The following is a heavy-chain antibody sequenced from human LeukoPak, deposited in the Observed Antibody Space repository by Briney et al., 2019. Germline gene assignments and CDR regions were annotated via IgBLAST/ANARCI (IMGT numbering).Heavy chain of an antibody. CDR3: ARVWDITILTFDP. CDR1: GGSISSSSYY. V-gene: IGHV4-39*07. CDR2: IYYSGST. J-gene: IGHJ5*02. Sequence: SETLSLTCTVSGGSISSSSYYWGWIRQPPGKGLEWIGSIYYSGSTYYNPSLKSRVTISVDTSKNQFSLKLSSVTAADTAVYYCARVWDITILTFDPWGQGTLVTVSS. D-gene: IGHD3-9*01.